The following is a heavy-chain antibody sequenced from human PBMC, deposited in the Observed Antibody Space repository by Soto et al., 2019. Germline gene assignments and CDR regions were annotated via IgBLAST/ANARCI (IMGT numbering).Heavy chain of an antibody. CDR1: GFTFSDYY. V-gene: IGHV3-11*01. D-gene: IGHD1-7*01. J-gene: IGHJ4*02. Sequence: PGGSLRLSCAASGFTFSDYYMSWIRQAPGKGLEWVSYISSSGSTIYYADSVKGRFTISRDNAKNSLYLQMNSLRAEDTAVYYCARELFALELPLRGDYWGQGTLVTVSS. CDR3: ARELFALELPLRGDY. CDR2: ISSSGSTI.